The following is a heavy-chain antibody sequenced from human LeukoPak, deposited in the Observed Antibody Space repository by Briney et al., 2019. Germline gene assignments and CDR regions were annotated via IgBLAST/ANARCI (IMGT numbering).Heavy chain of an antibody. D-gene: IGHD5-24*01. V-gene: IGHV3-53*01. Sequence: GGSLRLSCAASGFTVSSNYMSWVRQAPGKGLEYVSAIYSGGTTYYADSVKGRFTISRDNSKNTLFLQLNSLRADDTAVYYCARGGDGDNGYPFDYWGQGALVTVSS. CDR2: IYSGGTT. CDR1: GFTVSSNY. CDR3: ARGGDGDNGYPFDY. J-gene: IGHJ4*02.